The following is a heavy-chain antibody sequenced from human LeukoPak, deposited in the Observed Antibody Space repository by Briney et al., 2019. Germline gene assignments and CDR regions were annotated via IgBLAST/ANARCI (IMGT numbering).Heavy chain of an antibody. Sequence: TGGSLRLSCAASGFTFSSYWMHWVRQAPGKGLVWVSRINTDGSSTSYADSVKGRFTISRDNAKNTLYLQMNSLRAEDTAVYYCARDHITYYDFGDAFDIWGQGTMVTVSS. D-gene: IGHD3-3*01. V-gene: IGHV3-74*01. CDR3: ARDHITYYDFGDAFDI. CDR1: GFTFSSYW. CDR2: INTDGSST. J-gene: IGHJ3*02.